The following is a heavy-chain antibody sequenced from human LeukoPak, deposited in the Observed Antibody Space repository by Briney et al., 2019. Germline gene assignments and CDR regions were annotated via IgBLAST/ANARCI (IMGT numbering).Heavy chain of an antibody. V-gene: IGHV3-23*01. J-gene: IGHJ3*02. CDR1: GFTFSSYA. CDR3: ARDGRHYYGSGNYYSKDAFDI. Sequence: GGSLRLSCAASGFTFSSYAMSWVRQAPGKGLEWVSAISGSGGSTYYADSVKGRFTIARHNGKNSLFLQMNSLRVEDTAVYYCARDGRHYYGSGNYYSKDAFDIWGQGTMVTVSS. CDR2: ISGSGGST. D-gene: IGHD3-10*01.